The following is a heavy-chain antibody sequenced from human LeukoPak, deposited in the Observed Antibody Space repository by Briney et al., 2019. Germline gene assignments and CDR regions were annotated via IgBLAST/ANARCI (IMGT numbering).Heavy chain of an antibody. J-gene: IGHJ4*02. Sequence: GESLKISCKDSGYTFTNYWIGWVRQMPGKGLEYMGIIYPGDSDTRYSPSFQGQVTISADKPISTAYLQWNSLKASDTAMYYCARHLTGTLDSWGQGTLVTVSS. D-gene: IGHD1/OR15-1a*01. CDR3: ARHLTGTLDS. CDR1: GYTFTNYW. V-gene: IGHV5-51*01. CDR2: IYPGDSDT.